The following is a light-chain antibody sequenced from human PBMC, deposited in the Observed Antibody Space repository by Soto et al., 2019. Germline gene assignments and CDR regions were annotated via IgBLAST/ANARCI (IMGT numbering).Light chain of an antibody. V-gene: IGKV3-20*01. CDR2: GAS. CDR1: QSVSSSY. Sequence: EIVLTQSPGTLSLSPGERATLSCRASQSVSSSYLAWYQQKPGQAPRLLIYGASTRATGIPARFSGSGSGTDFTLTISRLEPEDFAVYWCQQYNNWPLTFGGGTKVDIK. CDR3: QQYNNWPLT. J-gene: IGKJ4*01.